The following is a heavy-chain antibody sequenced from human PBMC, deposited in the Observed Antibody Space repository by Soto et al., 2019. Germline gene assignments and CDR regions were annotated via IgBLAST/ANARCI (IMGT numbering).Heavy chain of an antibody. CDR3: ARDGGDCGYRLAYYYYIGMDV. D-gene: IGHD2-21*02. Sequence: ASVKVACKASGYGFSSYAMHWVRQAPGQRLEWMGWINVGSGNTEYSQNFQDRITITRDTSASTVYMELSSLRSEDTAVYYCARDGGDCGYRLAYYYYIGMDVWG. CDR1: GYGFSSYA. J-gene: IGHJ6*02. CDR2: INVGSGNT. V-gene: IGHV1-3*01.